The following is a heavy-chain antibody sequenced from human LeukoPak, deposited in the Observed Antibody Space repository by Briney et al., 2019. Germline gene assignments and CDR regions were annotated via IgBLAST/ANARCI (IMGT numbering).Heavy chain of an antibody. CDR2: ISSNSGTI. CDR3: ARGAYHSYYMDV. J-gene: IGHJ6*03. Sequence: GGSLRLSCGASGFTFSIYSMNWVRQAPGKGLEWVSYISSNSGTIYYADSVKGRFTISRDNAKNSLYLQMNSLRAEDTAVYYCARGAYHSYYMDVWGKGTTVTVSS. V-gene: IGHV3-48*04. CDR1: GFTFSIYS.